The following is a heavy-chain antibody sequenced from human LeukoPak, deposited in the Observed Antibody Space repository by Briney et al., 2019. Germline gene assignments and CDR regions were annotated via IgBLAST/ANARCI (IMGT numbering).Heavy chain of an antibody. D-gene: IGHD5-12*01. CDR1: GLIVGNNY. V-gene: IGHV3-53*01. Sequence: GGSLRLSCAASGLIVGNNYMSWVRQAPGKGLEWVSVIYRDGSTYYADSVKGRFTISRDNSKNTLFLQTNSLRAEDTAVYYCARGRGYSGYDIYFDYWGQGTLVTVSS. CDR2: IYRDGST. J-gene: IGHJ4*02. CDR3: ARGRGYSGYDIYFDY.